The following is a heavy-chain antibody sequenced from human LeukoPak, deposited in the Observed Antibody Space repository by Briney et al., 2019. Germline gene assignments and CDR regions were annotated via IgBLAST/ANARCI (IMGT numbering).Heavy chain of an antibody. V-gene: IGHV1-2*02. CDR1: GYTFTGYY. D-gene: IGHD4-17*01. CDR2: INPNSGGT. CDR3: ARGEGTVTTNWFDP. Sequence: GASVKVSCKASGYTFTGYYMHWVRQAPGQGLEWMGWINPNSGGTNYAQKFQGRVTMTRDTSTSTAYMELSRLRSDDTAVYYCARGEGTVTTNWFDPWGQGTLVTVSS. J-gene: IGHJ5*02.